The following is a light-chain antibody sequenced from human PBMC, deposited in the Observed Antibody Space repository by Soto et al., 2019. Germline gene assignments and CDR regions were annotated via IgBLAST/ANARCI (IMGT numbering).Light chain of an antibody. V-gene: IGLV1-40*01. CDR3: QSYDSSLTALV. CDR1: SSNIGAPYG. CDR2: GNN. J-gene: IGLJ2*01. Sequence: QSVLTQPPSASGTPGQRVTISCSGSSSNIGAPYGVHWYQQLPGTAPKLLIYGNNNRPSGVPDRFSGSQSGTSASLAITGLQAEDEADYYCQSYDSSLTALVFGGGTKVTVL.